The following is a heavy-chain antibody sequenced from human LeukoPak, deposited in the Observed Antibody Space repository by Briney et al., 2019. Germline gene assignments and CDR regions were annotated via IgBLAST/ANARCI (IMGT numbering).Heavy chain of an antibody. Sequence: SETLSLTCTVSGGSISSYYWSWIRQPPGKGLEWIGNIYYSGSTNYNPSLKSRVTISVVTSKNQFSLKLSSVTAADTAVYYCARAAAIFGVAPYYFDYWGQGTLVTVSS. V-gene: IGHV4-59*12. J-gene: IGHJ4*02. D-gene: IGHD3-3*01. CDR3: ARAAAIFGVAPYYFDY. CDR2: IYYSGST. CDR1: GGSISSYY.